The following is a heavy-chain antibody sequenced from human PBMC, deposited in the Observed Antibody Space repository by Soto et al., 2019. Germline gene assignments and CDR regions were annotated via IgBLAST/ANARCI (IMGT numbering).Heavy chain of an antibody. CDR3: ARDRGNMVAIFHHYYGMDV. CDR2: INPDSGDT. Sequence: GSVKVSCKASGYTFTGQYMHWVRQAPGQGLEWMGWINPDSGDTKYAQKFQGRVTMTRDTSISTVYMELSRLKSDDTAVYYCARDRGNMVAIFHHYYGMDVWGQGTTVTVSS. CDR1: GYTFTGQY. D-gene: IGHD3-3*02. J-gene: IGHJ6*02. V-gene: IGHV1-2*02.